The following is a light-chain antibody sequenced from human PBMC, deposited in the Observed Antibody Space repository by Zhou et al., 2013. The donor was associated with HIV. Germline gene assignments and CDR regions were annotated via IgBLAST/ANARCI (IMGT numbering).Light chain of an antibody. J-gene: IGKJ2*01. CDR3: MQGLQIPRT. CDR2: LGS. V-gene: IGKV2-28*01. Sequence: DIVMTQSPLSLPVTPGEPASISCRSSQSLLHSNGYNYLDWYLQKPGQSPQLLIYLGSNRASGVPDRFSGSGSGTHFSLNITTVEPEDIGVFYCMQGLQIPRTFGQGTKVEIK. CDR1: QSLLHSNGYNY.